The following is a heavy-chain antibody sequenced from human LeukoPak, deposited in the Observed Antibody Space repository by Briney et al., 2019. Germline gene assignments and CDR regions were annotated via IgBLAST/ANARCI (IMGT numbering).Heavy chain of an antibody. J-gene: IGHJ4*02. CDR3: ARVRAPRYSSSSDLIYYFDY. D-gene: IGHD6-6*01. Sequence: GGSLRLSCAASGFTVSSSYMSWVRQAPGKGLEWVSVIYSGGSTYYADSVKGRFTISRDNSKNTLYLQMNSLRAEDTAVYYCARVRAPRYSSSSDLIYYFDYWGQGTLVTVSS. CDR1: GFTVSSSY. CDR2: IYSGGST. V-gene: IGHV3-66*02.